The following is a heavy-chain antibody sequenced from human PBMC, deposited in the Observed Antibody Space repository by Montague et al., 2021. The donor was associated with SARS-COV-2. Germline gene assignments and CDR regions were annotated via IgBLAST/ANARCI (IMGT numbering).Heavy chain of an antibody. CDR3: ARDRPRWYYYGSGTYTWGGYGMDV. CDR1: GGSISSYY. D-gene: IGHD3-10*01. CDR2: IYSSGST. Sequence: SETLSLTCTVSGGSISSYYWSWIRQPAGKGLEWIGRIYSSGSTNYNPSLKSRVTMSVDTSKNQFSLKLSSVTAADTALYYCARDRPRWYYYGSGTYTWGGYGMDVWGQGTPVTVSS. V-gene: IGHV4-4*07. J-gene: IGHJ6*02.